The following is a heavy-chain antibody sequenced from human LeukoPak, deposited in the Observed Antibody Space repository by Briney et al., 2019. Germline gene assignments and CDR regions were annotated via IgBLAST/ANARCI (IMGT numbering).Heavy chain of an antibody. Sequence: SVKVSCKASGGTFKSYAITWVRQAPGQGLEWMGGIIPMFAPARYAQNFQGRVTITTDESTSTAYMELSSLKSEDTAVYYCARGAHSGSYSSWFHPWGQGALVTVSS. V-gene: IGHV1-69*05. CDR1: GGTFKSYA. D-gene: IGHD3-10*01. J-gene: IGHJ5*02. CDR2: IIPMFAPA. CDR3: ARGAHSGSYSSWFHP.